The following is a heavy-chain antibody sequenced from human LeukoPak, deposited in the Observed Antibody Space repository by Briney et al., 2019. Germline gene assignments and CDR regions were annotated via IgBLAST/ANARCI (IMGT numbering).Heavy chain of an antibody. CDR3: ARHYGGTFFDY. CDR1: VYTFTTYG. J-gene: IGHJ4*02. CDR2: ISAYSGST. Sequence: GASVKVSCKASVYTFTTYGISWVRQAPGQGLEWMGWISAYSGSTNYAQNLQGRVTMTTDTSTSTAYMELRSLRSDDTAVYYCARHYGGTFFDYWGQGTLVTVSS. V-gene: IGHV1-18*01. D-gene: IGHD4-23*01.